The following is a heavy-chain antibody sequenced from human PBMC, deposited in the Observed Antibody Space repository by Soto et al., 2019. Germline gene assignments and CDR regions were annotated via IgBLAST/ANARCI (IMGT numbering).Heavy chain of an antibody. J-gene: IGHJ4*02. CDR3: ARWGQGRYDPRAYDY. D-gene: IGHD1-20*01. V-gene: IGHV4-30-4*01. Sequence: QVQLQESGPGLVKPSQTLSLTCTVSGGSISSGDHYWSWIRQPPGKGLEWIGYIYYSGSTYYNPSLKSRVTRSVDTSKNQFSLKLSSVTAADTAVYYCARWGQGRYDPRAYDYWGQGTLVTVSS. CDR1: GGSISSGDHY. CDR2: IYYSGST.